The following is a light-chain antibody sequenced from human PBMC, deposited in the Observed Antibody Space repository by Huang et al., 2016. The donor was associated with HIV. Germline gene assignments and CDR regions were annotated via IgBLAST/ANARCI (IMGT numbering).Light chain of an antibody. V-gene: IGKV4-1*01. CDR3: QQHYSTPWM. Sequence: DIVMTQSPDSLAVPLGERATISCVSSQFVLYSANKKHPPMHCLAWYQKKPGQPPKLLIYWASSRASGVPDRFSGSGSGTDFTLTISSLQAEDVAVYYCQQHYSTPWMFGQGTKVEIK. CDR1: QFVLYSANKKHPPMHC. CDR2: WAS. J-gene: IGKJ1*01.